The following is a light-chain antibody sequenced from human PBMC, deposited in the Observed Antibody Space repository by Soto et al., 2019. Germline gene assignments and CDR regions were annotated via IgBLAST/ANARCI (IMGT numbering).Light chain of an antibody. CDR2: DVS. CDR3: SSYTSSSTLV. Sequence: QSALTQPASVSGSPGQSITIFCTGTSSDVGGYNYVSWYQQHPGKAPKLMIYDVSNRPSGVSNRFSGSKSGNTASLTISGLQAEDEADYYCSSYTSSSTLVFGGETKLTVL. CDR1: SSDVGGYNY. J-gene: IGLJ2*01. V-gene: IGLV2-14*01.